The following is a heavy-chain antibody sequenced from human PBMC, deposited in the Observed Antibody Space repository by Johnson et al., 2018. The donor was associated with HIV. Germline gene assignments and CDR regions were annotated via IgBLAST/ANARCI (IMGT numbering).Heavy chain of an antibody. V-gene: IGHV3-20*04. CDR1: GFTFDDYG. D-gene: IGHD2-15*01. J-gene: IGHJ3*02. Sequence: VQLVESGGGVVRPGGSLRLSCAASGFTFDDYGMSWVRQAPGKGLEWVSGINWNGGSTIDYADSVKGRFTISRDNANNSLYLQMNSLRAEDTAVYYCAGRDLLRAFDIWGQGTMVTVSS. CDR2: INWNGGSTI. CDR3: AGRDLLRAFDI.